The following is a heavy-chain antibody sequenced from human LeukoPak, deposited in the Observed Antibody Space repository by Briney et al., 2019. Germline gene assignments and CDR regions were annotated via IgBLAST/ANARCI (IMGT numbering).Heavy chain of an antibody. Sequence: PGGSLRLSCATSGFRFSEYWMNWVRQVPGKGLEWVANINQDESEKHYVDSVKGRFTISRDNVKNSLSLQMNSLRAEDTAVYYCARDRGYFDYWGQGTLVTVSS. V-gene: IGHV3-7*01. CDR1: GFRFSEYW. D-gene: IGHD3-10*01. CDR2: INQDESEK. J-gene: IGHJ4*02. CDR3: ARDRGYFDY.